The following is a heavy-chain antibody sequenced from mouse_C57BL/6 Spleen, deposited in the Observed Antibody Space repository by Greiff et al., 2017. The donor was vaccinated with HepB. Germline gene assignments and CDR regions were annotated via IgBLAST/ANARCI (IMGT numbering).Heavy chain of an antibody. CDR2: ISDGGSYT. CDR1: GFTFSSYA. J-gene: IGHJ3*01. V-gene: IGHV5-4*01. Sequence: EVHLVESGGGLVKPGGSLKLSCAASGFTFSSYAMSWVRQTPEKRLEWVATISDGGSYTYYPDNVKGRFTISRDNAKNNLYLQMSHLKSEDTAMYYCARGESSWFAYWGQGTLVTVSA. CDR3: ARGESSWFAY.